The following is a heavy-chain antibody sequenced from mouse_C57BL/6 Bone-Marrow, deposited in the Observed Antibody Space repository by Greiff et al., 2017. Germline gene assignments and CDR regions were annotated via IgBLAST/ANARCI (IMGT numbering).Heavy chain of an antibody. CDR3: ARSGDGYPYAMDY. D-gene: IGHD2-3*01. J-gene: IGHJ4*01. Sequence: VQLQQPGAELVMPGASVKLSCKASGYTFTSYWMHWVKQRPGQGLEWIGEIDPSDSYTNYNQKFKGKSTLTVDKSSSTAYMQLSSLTSEDSAVYYGARSGDGYPYAMDYWGQGTSVTVSS. CDR1: GYTFTSYW. V-gene: IGHV1-69*01. CDR2: IDPSDSYT.